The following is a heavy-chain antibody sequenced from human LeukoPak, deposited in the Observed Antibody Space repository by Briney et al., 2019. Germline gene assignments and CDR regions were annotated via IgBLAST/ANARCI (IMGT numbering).Heavy chain of an antibody. J-gene: IGHJ4*02. CDR3: ARHRRSDIVVVTAIDH. CDR2: IYYIGST. V-gene: IGHV4-39*01. Sequence: SETLSLTCTVSGGSISSSSYYWGWIRQPPGKGLEWSGNIYYIGSTYYNPSLKTRVTISVDTSKNQFSLKLSSVTAADRAVYYCARHRRSDIVVVTAIDHWGQGTLVTVSS. CDR1: GGSISSSSYY. D-gene: IGHD2-21*02.